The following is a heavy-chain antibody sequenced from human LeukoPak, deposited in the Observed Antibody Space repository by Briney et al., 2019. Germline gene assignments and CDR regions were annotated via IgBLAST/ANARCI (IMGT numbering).Heavy chain of an antibody. Sequence: SETLSLTCTVSGGSISSYYWSWIRQPPGKGLEWIGYIYYSGSTNYNPSLKSRVTISVDTSKNQFSLKLSSVTAADTAVYYCAREGLGSGSYSGLYDYWGQETLVTVSS. CDR1: GGSISSYY. CDR3: AREGLGSGSYSGLYDY. J-gene: IGHJ4*02. D-gene: IGHD3-10*01. CDR2: IYYSGST. V-gene: IGHV4-59*01.